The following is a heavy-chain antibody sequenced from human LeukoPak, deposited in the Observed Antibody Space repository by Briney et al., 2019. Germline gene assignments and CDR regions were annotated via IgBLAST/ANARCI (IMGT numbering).Heavy chain of an antibody. V-gene: IGHV3-7*01. CDR3: ARDPYYPTDY. J-gene: IGHJ4*02. CDR1: GFSFGTYW. Sequence: GGSLRLSCAASGFSFGTYWMSWVRQAPGKGLEWVANIKQDGSEKYYVDSVKGRFTISRDNAKNSLYLQMNSLRAEDTAVYYCARDPYYPTDYWGQGTLVTVSS. D-gene: IGHD3-10*01. CDR2: IKQDGSEK.